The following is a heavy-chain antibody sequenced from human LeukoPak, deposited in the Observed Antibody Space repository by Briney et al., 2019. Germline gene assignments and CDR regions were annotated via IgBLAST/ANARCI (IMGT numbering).Heavy chain of an antibody. CDR1: GYTFTSYY. J-gene: IGHJ4*02. V-gene: IGHV1-46*01. CDR3: ARDPYGAVVVPAAILFDY. Sequence: ASVKVSCKASGYTFTSYYMHWVRQAPGQGLEWMGIINPSGGSTSYAQKFQGRVTMTRDTSTSTVYMELSSLRSEDTAVYYCARDPYGAVVVPAAILFDYWGQGTLVTVSS. CDR2: INPSGGST. D-gene: IGHD2-2*01.